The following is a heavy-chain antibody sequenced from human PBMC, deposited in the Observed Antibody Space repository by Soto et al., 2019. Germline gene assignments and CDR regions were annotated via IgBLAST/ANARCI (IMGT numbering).Heavy chain of an antibody. J-gene: IGHJ4*02. CDR3: ADRFVADCSRVVDY. Sequence: GGSLRLSCAASGFTFSSYAMRWVRQAPGKGLEWVAVISYDGSNKYYADSVKGRFTISRDNSKNTLYLQMNSLRAEDTAVYYCADRFVADCSRVVDYWGQGTLVTVSS. CDR1: GFTFSSYA. V-gene: IGHV3-30-3*01. CDR2: ISYDGSNK. D-gene: IGHD2-21*01.